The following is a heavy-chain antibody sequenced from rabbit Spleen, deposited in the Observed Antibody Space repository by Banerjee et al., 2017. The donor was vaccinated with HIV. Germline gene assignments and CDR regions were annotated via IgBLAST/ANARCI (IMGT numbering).Heavy chain of an antibody. J-gene: IGHJ6*01. CDR1: GLPFNSGNY. Sequence: QSLEESGGDLVKPGASLTLTCTASGLPFNSGNYMCWVRQAPGKGLEWIGIIYAARGTTDYASWVNGRFTISSDNAQSTVDLKMTSLTAADTATYFCARDTSSSFSSYGMDLWGPGTLVTVS. CDR3: ARDTSSSFSSYGMDL. CDR2: IYAARGTT. D-gene: IGHD1-1*01. V-gene: IGHV1S40*01.